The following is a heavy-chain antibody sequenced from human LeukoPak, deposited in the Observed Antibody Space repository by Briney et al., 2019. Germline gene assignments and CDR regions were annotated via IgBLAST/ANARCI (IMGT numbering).Heavy chain of an antibody. CDR2: INPNSGGT. CDR1: GFIFSGHV. CDR3: ARGKGRVAYSSSSDFDY. D-gene: IGHD6-6*01. Sequence: GGSLRLSCAASGFIFSGHVMHWVRQAPGQGLEWMGCINPNSGGTNYAQKFQGRVTMTRDTSISTAYMELSRLRSDDTAVYYCARGKGRVAYSSSSDFDYWGQGTLVTVSS. J-gene: IGHJ4*02. V-gene: IGHV1-2*02.